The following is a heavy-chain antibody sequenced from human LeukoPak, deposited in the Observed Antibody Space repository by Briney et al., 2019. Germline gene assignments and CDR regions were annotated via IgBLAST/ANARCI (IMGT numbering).Heavy chain of an antibody. V-gene: IGHV3-48*01. D-gene: IGHD6-6*01. CDR3: ARGHQVAARPVDF. CDR2: ISGGSSTI. CDR1: GFTFSSYS. J-gene: IGHJ4*02. Sequence: PGGSLRLSCAASGFTFSSYSMNWVRQAPGEGLEWVSYISGGSSTIYYADSVKGRFTISRDNAKISLYLQMNSLRAEDTAVYYCARGHQVAARPVDFWGQGTLVTVSS.